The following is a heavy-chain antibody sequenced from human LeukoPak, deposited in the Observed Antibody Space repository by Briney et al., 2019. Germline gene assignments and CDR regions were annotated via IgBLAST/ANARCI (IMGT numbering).Heavy chain of an antibody. J-gene: IGHJ4*02. V-gene: IGHV4-38-2*02. D-gene: IGHD2-15*01. CDR2: IYHRGST. CDR3: ARGGTSYGSGKY. CDR1: GYSISSGYY. Sequence: SETLSLTCTVSGYSISSGYYWGWLRQPPGKGLEWIGNIYHRGSTYYNPSLKSRVTISADTSKNQFSLKMSSVTAADTAVYYCARGGTSYGSGKYWGQGALVTVSS.